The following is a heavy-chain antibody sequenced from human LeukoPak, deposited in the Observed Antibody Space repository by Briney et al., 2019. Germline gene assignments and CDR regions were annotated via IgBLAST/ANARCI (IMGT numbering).Heavy chain of an antibody. V-gene: IGHV4-61*08. J-gene: IGHJ4*02. CDR2: IYYSGST. CDR1: GGSISSGGYY. CDR3: ARARGYYFDY. Sequence: SETLSLTCTVSGGSISSGGYYWSWIRQPPGKGLEWIGYIYYSGSTNYIPSLKSRVTISVDTSKNQFSLKLSSVTAADTAVYYCARARGYYFDYWGQGILVTVSS.